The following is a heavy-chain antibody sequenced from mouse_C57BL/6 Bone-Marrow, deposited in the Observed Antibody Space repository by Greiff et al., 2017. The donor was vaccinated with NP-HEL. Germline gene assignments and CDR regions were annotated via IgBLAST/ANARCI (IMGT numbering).Heavy chain of an antibody. D-gene: IGHD1-1*01. CDR3: ARMSLRYYYGQAY. CDR1: GYTFTSYG. CDR2: IYPRSGNT. V-gene: IGHV1-81*01. J-gene: IGHJ3*01. Sequence: VQLQQSGAELARPGASVKLSCKASGYTFTSYGISWVKQRTGQGLEWIGEIYPRSGNTYYNEKFKGKATLTADKSSSTAYMELRSLTSEDSAVYFWARMSLRYYYGQAYWGQGTLVTVSA.